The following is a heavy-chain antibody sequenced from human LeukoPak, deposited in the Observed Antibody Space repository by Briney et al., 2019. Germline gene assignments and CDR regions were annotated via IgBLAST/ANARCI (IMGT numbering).Heavy chain of an antibody. D-gene: IGHD3/OR15-3a*01. CDR3: ARGPPHVWFFSLYYGMDV. Sequence: SETLSLTCAVYGGSFSGYYWSWIRQPPGKGLEWLGEINHSGSTNYNPSLKSRVTISVDTSKNQFSLKLSSVTAADTAVYYCARGPPHVWFFSLYYGMDVWGQGTTVTVSS. CDR2: INHSGST. CDR1: GGSFSGYY. V-gene: IGHV4-34*01. J-gene: IGHJ6*02.